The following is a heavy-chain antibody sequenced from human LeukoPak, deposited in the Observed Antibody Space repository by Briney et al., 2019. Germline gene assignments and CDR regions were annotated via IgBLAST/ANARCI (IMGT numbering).Heavy chain of an antibody. CDR2: ISPSGDST. CDR3: AKIPKGGYFDY. Sequence: GGSLRLSCAASGVTFSTYGVHWVRQAPGKGLEWVSHISPSGDSTYYADSVKGRFTISRDSSKNTLSLQMNSLRAEDTAVYYCAKIPKGGYFDYWGQGTLVTVSS. V-gene: IGHV3-23*01. J-gene: IGHJ4*02. CDR1: GVTFSTYG. D-gene: IGHD2-2*01.